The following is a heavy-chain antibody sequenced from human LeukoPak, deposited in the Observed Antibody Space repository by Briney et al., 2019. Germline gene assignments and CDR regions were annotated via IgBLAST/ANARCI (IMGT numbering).Heavy chain of an antibody. V-gene: IGHV3-30*02. D-gene: IGHD1-14*01. CDR3: ARNLGY. CDR1: GFTFSSYG. J-gene: IGHJ4*02. Sequence: GGSLRLSCAASGFTFSSYGMHWVRQAPGKGLEWVAFIRYDGSNKYYADSVKGRFTISRDNSKNTLYLQMNSLRAEDTAVYYCARNLGYWGQGTLVTVSS. CDR2: IRYDGSNK.